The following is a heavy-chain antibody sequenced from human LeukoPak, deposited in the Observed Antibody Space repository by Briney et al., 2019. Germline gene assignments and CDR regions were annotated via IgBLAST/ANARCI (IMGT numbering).Heavy chain of an antibody. CDR1: GFTVSSNY. CDR2: IYSGGST. CDR3: ARLEYQLLDAFDI. J-gene: IGHJ3*02. Sequence: GGSLRLSCAASGFTVSSNYMSWVRQAPGKGLEWVSVIYSGGSTYYADSVKGRFTISRDNSKNTLYLQMNSLRAEDTAVYYCARLEYQLLDAFDIWGQGTMVTVSS. D-gene: IGHD2-2*01. V-gene: IGHV3-66*01.